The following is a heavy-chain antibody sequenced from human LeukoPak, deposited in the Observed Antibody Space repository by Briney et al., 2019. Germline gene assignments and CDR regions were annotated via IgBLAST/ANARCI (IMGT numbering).Heavy chain of an antibody. Sequence: SETLSLTCTVSGGSISSSSYYWGWIRQPPGKGLEWIGSIYYSGSTYYNPPLKSRVTIFVDTSKSQFSLRLSSVTAADTAVYYCVRLSDYFGLDYWGQGTLVTVSS. D-gene: IGHD3-9*01. CDR1: GGSISSSSYY. V-gene: IGHV4-39*01. CDR2: IYYSGST. CDR3: VRLSDYFGLDY. J-gene: IGHJ4*02.